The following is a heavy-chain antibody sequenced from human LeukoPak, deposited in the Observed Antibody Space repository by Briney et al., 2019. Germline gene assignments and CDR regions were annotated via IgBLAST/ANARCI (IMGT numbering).Heavy chain of an antibody. D-gene: IGHD5-24*01. V-gene: IGHV3-74*01. CDR2: INSDGSST. J-gene: IGHJ4*02. CDR1: GFTFSSYW. Sequence: GGSLRLSCAASGFTFSSYWMHWVRHAPGKGLVWVSRINSDGSSTSYADSVKGRFTISRDNSKNTLYLQMNSLRAEDTAVYYCAKVRDGYNQIDYWGQGTLVTVSS. CDR3: AKVRDGYNQIDY.